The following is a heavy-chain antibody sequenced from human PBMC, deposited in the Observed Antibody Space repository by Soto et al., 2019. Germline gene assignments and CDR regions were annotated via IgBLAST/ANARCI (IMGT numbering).Heavy chain of an antibody. J-gene: IGHJ4*02. Sequence: EVQLLESGGGFVQPGGSLTLSCSTSGFTFKDCAISLVRQAPGKGLEWVSGSRGSGGATYYTVAVEGRFIISKDFSKNTVSLQMTGLRVDDTAVYYCARTRTAFYRYSFDSWGQGALVTVSS. CDR3: ARTRTAFYRYSFDS. D-gene: IGHD2-21*02. CDR1: GFTFKDCA. CDR2: SRGSGGAT. V-gene: IGHV3-23*01.